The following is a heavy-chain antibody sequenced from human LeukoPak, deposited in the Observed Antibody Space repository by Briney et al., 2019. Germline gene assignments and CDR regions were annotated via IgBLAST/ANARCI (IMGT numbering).Heavy chain of an antibody. CDR1: GGSFSGYY. Sequence: PSETLSLTCAVYGGSFSGYYWGWIRQPPGKGLEWIGEINHSGSTNYNPSLKSRVTISVDTSKNQFSLKLSSVTAADTAVYYCSRYPRGYVWGSYRKDVAFDIWGQGTMVTVSS. V-gene: IGHV4-34*01. CDR3: SRYPRGYVWGSYRKDVAFDI. CDR2: INHSGST. J-gene: IGHJ3*02. D-gene: IGHD3-16*02.